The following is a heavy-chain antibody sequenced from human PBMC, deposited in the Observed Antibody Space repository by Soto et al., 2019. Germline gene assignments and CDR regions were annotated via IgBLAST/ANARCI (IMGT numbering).Heavy chain of an antibody. J-gene: IGHJ5*02. CDR2: MYSGGTT. CDR3: AREGRGNWFDP. CDR1: GFTVDSNY. Sequence: EVQVVESGGGLVQPGGSLRLSCVATGFTVDSNYISWVRQAPGKGLEWVAVMYSGGTTHYADSVKDRFTVSRDTSRNTLYLQMNSLRLEDTAVYDCAREGRGNWFDPWGQGTLVTVSS. V-gene: IGHV3-66*01. D-gene: IGHD3-16*01.